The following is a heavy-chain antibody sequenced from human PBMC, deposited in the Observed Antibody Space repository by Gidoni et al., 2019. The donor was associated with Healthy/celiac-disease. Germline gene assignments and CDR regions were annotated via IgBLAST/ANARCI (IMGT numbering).Heavy chain of an antibody. J-gene: IGHJ4*02. CDR1: GGSISSSSYY. D-gene: IGHD1-26*01. CDR2: IYYSGST. Sequence: QLQLQASAPGLVKPSETLSLTCTVSGGSISSSSYYWGWIRQPPGKGQEWIGSIYYSGSTSYNPYLKSRVTISVDTSKNQFSLKLSSVTAADTAVYYWARDPGVGAPNYYFDYWGQGTLVTVSS. CDR3: ARDPGVGAPNYYFDY. V-gene: IGHV4-39*07.